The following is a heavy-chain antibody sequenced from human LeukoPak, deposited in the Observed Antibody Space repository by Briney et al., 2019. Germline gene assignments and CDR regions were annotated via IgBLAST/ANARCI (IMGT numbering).Heavy chain of an antibody. Sequence: SETLSLTCTVSGGSISSYYWSWIRQPPGKGLEWIGYIYYSGSTNYNPSLKGRVTISVDTSKNQFSLKLSSVTAADTAVYYCARAYCSGGSCHLKNLYYYGMDVWGQGTTVTVSS. CDR3: ARAYCSGGSCHLKNLYYYGMDV. CDR2: IYYSGST. CDR1: GGSISSYY. D-gene: IGHD2-15*01. J-gene: IGHJ6*02. V-gene: IGHV4-59*12.